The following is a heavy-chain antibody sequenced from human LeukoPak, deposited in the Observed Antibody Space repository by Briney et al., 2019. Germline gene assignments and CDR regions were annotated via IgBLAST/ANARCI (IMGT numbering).Heavy chain of an antibody. CDR3: ALLQSHRPLDY. CDR2: IYDSGST. Sequence: SETLSLTCTVSGGSIRSSYHYWGWIRQPPGKGLEWIGSIYDSGSTYYNPSLKSRVTISVDTSKNQFSLRLSSVTAADTAVYFCALLQSHRPLDYWGQGTLVTVSS. J-gene: IGHJ4*02. V-gene: IGHV4-39*07. CDR1: GGSIRSSYHY. D-gene: IGHD1-26*01.